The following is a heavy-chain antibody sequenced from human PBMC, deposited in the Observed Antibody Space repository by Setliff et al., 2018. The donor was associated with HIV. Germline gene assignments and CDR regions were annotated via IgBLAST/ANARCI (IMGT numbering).Heavy chain of an antibody. Sequence: PSETLSLTCSVSGGSISSSGYYWAWIRQPPGKGLEWIGSIYYSGNTYYNPSVKSRVTISVDTFNNQFSLRLSSVTAADTAVYYCSRAIGAVTAIDHYYYGMDVWGQGTTVTVSS. D-gene: IGHD2-21*02. CDR3: SRAIGAVTAIDHYYYGMDV. CDR2: IYYSGNT. V-gene: IGHV4-39*07. CDR1: GGSISSSGYY. J-gene: IGHJ6*02.